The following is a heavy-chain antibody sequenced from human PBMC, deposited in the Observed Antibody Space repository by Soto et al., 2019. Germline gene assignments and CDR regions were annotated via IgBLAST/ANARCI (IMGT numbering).Heavy chain of an antibody. CDR1: GGSISSGGYY. J-gene: IGHJ6*02. CDR2: IYYSGST. Sequence: ASETLSLTCTVSGGSISSGGYYWSWIRQHPGKGLEWIGYIYYSGSTYYNPSLKSRVTISVDTSKNQFSLKLSSVTAADTAVYYCARDAGIAAAGTDYYYYGMDVWGQGTTVTVSS. CDR3: ARDAGIAAAGTDYYYYGMDV. D-gene: IGHD6-13*01. V-gene: IGHV4-31*03.